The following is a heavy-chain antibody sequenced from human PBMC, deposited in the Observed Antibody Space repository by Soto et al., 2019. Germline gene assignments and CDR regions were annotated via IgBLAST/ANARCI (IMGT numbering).Heavy chain of an antibody. V-gene: IGHV4-39*01. CDR3: ARPSIRVVGHRRDKAMVMNWFDP. Sequence: QLQLQESGPGLVKPSETLSLTCTVSGGSISSSSYYWGWIRQPPGKGLEWIGSIYYSGSTYYNPSLKTRVTISVDTSKNQVSLNLSSVTAADTAVYYFARPSIRVVGHRRDKAMVMNWFDPWGQGTLVTVSS. J-gene: IGHJ5*02. CDR1: GGSISSSSYY. CDR2: IYYSGST. D-gene: IGHD5-18*01.